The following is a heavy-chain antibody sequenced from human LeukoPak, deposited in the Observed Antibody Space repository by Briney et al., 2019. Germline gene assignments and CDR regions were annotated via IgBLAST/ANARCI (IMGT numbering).Heavy chain of an antibody. J-gene: IGHJ6*03. V-gene: IGHV4-38-2*01. CDR1: GYSISSGYY. D-gene: IGHD6-13*01. CDR2: IYHSGNT. CDR3: ARLGGSSSPYYYYYMDV. Sequence: SETLSLTCAVSGYSISSGYYWGWFRQPPGKGLEWIGCIYHSGNTYYNPSLKSRVTISVDTSKNLFSLSLTSVTAADTAVYYCARLGGSSSPYYYYYMDVWGKGTTVTVSS.